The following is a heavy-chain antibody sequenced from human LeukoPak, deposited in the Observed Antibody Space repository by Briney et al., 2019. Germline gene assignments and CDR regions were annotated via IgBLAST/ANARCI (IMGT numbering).Heavy chain of an antibody. J-gene: IGHJ5*02. D-gene: IGHD5-12*01. Sequence: GGSLRLSCAASGFTFSSYAMSWVRQAPGKGLEWVSAISRSGDSTYYADSVKGRFTISRDNSKNTLYLQMNSLRAEDTAVYYCAKEQRGYTGYAVGSWFDPWGQGTLVTVSS. CDR2: ISRSGDST. V-gene: IGHV3-23*01. CDR3: AKEQRGYTGYAVGSWFDP. CDR1: GFTFSSYA.